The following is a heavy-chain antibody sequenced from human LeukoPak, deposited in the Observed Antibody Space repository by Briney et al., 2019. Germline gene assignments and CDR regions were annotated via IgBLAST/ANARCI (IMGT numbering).Heavy chain of an antibody. V-gene: IGHV3-66*02. J-gene: IGHJ6*02. CDR1: GFTVNSNY. D-gene: IGHD6-6*01. Sequence: GGSLRLSCAASGFTVNSNYMSWVRQAPGKGLEWVSLIYTGGSTYYADSVKGRFTISRDNSKNTLYLQMNSLRPEDTAVYYCARGFGKVAANVFRGYTMDVWGQGTTVTVSS. CDR2: IYTGGST. CDR3: ARGFGKVAANVFRGYTMDV.